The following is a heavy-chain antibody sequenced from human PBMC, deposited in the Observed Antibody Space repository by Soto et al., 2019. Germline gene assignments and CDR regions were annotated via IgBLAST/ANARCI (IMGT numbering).Heavy chain of an antibody. CDR1: GYTFTSYD. V-gene: IGHV1-8*01. J-gene: IGHJ6*02. CDR3: ARVKGSGRRYYYYGMDV. Sequence: ASVKVSCKASGYTFTSYDINWVRQATGQGLEWMGWMNPNSGNTGYAQKFQGRVTVTRNTSISTAYMELSSLRSEDTAVYYCARVKGSGRRYYYYGMDVWGQGTTVTVSS. CDR2: MNPNSGNT. D-gene: IGHD3-10*01.